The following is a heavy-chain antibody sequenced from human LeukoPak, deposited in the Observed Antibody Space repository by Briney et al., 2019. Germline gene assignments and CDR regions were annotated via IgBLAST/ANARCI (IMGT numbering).Heavy chain of an antibody. CDR1: GYTFTSYD. J-gene: IGHJ6*03. V-gene: IGHV1-8*03. D-gene: IGHD6-6*01. Sequence: GASVKVSCKASGYTFTSYDINWVRQATGQGLEWMGWMNPNSGNTGYAQKFQGRVTITRNTSISTAYMELSSLRSEDTAVYYCARPASTAARRRGFYYYYMDVWGKGTTVTVSS. CDR3: ARPASTAARRRGFYYYYMDV. CDR2: MNPNSGNT.